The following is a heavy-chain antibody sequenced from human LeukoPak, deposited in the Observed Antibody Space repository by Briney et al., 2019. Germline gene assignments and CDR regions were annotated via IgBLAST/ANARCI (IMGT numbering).Heavy chain of an antibody. J-gene: IGHJ4*02. CDR2: ISYDGSNK. CDR1: GFTFSSYG. CDR3: AKLPTYSSSSDY. Sequence: GGSLRLSCAASGFTFSSYGMHWVRQAPGKGLEWVAVISYDGSNKYYADSVKGRFTISRDNSKNTLYLQMNSLRAEDTAVYYCAKLPTYSSSSDYWGQGTLVTVSS. D-gene: IGHD6-6*01. V-gene: IGHV3-30*18.